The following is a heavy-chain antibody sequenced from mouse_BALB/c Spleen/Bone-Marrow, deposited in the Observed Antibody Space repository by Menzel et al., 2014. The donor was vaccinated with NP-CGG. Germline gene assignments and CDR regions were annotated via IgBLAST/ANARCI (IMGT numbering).Heavy chain of an antibody. D-gene: IGHD4-1*01. CDR1: GYTFTSYW. CDR3: ARSAPWDGFAY. CDR2: TNPSTGYT. Sequence: QVQLKQSGAELAKPGASVKTSCKASGYTFTSYWMHWVKQRPGQGLEWIGYTNPSTGYTEYNQKFKDKATLTADKSSSTAYLQLSSLTSEDSAVYYCARSAPWDGFAYWGQGTLVTVSA. J-gene: IGHJ3*01. V-gene: IGHV1-7*01.